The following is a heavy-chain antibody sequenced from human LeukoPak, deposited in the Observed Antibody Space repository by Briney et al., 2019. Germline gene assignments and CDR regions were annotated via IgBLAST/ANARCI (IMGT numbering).Heavy chain of an antibody. Sequence: PGGSLRLSCAASGFTFNRYTINWVRQAPGKGLEWVSSITSSSSYIYSADSVKGRFTISRGNAKNSLYLQMNSLRAEDTALYYCVRSPNGGFDAFDIWGQGTMVTVSS. CDR1: GFTFNRYT. V-gene: IGHV3-21*01. CDR3: VRSPNGGFDAFDI. D-gene: IGHD2-15*01. J-gene: IGHJ3*02. CDR2: ITSSSSYI.